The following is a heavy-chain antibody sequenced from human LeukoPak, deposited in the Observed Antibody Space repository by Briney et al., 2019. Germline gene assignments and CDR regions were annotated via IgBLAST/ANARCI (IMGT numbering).Heavy chain of an antibody. Sequence: ASETLSLTCTVSGYSISSGYYWGWIRQPPGKGLEWIGSIYHSGSTYYNPSLKSRVTISVDTSKNQFSLKLSSVTAADTAVYYCARRYYDILTGRREGHNWFDPWGQGTLVTVSS. D-gene: IGHD3-9*01. CDR2: IYHSGST. J-gene: IGHJ5*02. CDR1: GYSISSGYY. CDR3: ARRYYDILTGRREGHNWFDP. V-gene: IGHV4-38-2*02.